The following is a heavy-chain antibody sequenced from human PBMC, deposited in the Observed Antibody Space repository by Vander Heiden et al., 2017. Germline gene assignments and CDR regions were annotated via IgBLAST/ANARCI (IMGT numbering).Heavy chain of an antibody. CDR3: AKSWDYLIWYFDL. V-gene: IGHV3-23*01. CDR1: GFPFSSYA. D-gene: IGHD1-7*01. CDR2: ISGSGGST. Sequence: EVQLLESGGGLVQPGGSLRLSCAASGFPFSSYAMSWVRQAPGKGLAWVSAISGSGGSTYYADSVKGRFTISRDNSKNTLYLQMNGLRAEDTAVYYCAKSWDYLIWYFDLWGRGTLVTVSS. J-gene: IGHJ2*01.